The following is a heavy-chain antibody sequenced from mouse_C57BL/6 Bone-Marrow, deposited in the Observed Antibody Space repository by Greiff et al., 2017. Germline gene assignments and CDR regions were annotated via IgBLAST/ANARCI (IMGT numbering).Heavy chain of an antibody. V-gene: IGHV1-19*01. D-gene: IGHD1-1*01. Sequence: VQLQQSGPVLVKPGASVKMSCKASGYTFTDYYMNWVKQSHGKSLEWIGVINPYNGGTSYNQKFKGKATLTVDKYSSTAYMELNSLTSEDSAVYYCARAYYGSSSAWFAYWGQGTLVTVSA. CDR2: INPYNGGT. J-gene: IGHJ3*01. CDR1: GYTFTDYY. CDR3: ARAYYGSSSAWFAY.